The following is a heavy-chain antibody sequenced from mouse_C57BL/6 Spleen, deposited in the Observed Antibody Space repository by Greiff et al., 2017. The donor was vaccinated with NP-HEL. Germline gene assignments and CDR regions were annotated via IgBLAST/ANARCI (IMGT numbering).Heavy chain of an antibody. V-gene: IGHV5-4*01. CDR2: ISDGGSYT. D-gene: IGHD2-1*01. J-gene: IGHJ3*01. CDR3: ARDLVYYGSPPAWFAY. Sequence: EVKLVESGGGLVKPGGSLKLSCAASGFTFSSYAMSWVRQTPEKRLEWVATISDGGSYTYYPDNVKGRFTISRDNAKNTLYLQMSHLKSEDTAMYYCARDLVYYGSPPAWFAYWGQGTLVTVSA. CDR1: GFTFSSYA.